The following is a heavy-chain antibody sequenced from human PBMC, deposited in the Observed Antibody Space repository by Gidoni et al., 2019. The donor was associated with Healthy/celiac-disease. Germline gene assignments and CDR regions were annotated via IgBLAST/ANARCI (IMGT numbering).Heavy chain of an antibody. D-gene: IGHD3-22*01. V-gene: IGHV3-30*01. Sequence: QVQLVESGGGVVQPGRSLRLSCAASGFTFSSYAMHWVRQAPGKGLEWVAVISYDGSNKYYADSVKGRFTISRDNSKNTLYLKMNSLRAEDTAVYYCARGSPMNYYYYYGMDVWGQGTTVTVSS. J-gene: IGHJ6*02. CDR2: ISYDGSNK. CDR1: GFTFSSYA. CDR3: ARGSPMNYYYYYGMDV.